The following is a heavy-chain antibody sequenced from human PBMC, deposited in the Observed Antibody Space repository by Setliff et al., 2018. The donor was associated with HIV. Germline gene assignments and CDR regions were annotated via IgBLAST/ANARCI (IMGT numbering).Heavy chain of an antibody. CDR1: GYTFTGYY. V-gene: IGHV1-2*02. CDR2: INPNSGGT. D-gene: IGHD2-2*01. Sequence: GASVKVSCKASGYTFTGYYIHWVRQAPGQRLEWMGWINPNSGGTNYAQKLQGRVTMTTDTSTSTAYMELRSLRSDDTAVYYCARGPPIVVVPAALLTFDYWGQGTLVTVSS. CDR3: ARGPPIVVVPAALLTFDY. J-gene: IGHJ4*02.